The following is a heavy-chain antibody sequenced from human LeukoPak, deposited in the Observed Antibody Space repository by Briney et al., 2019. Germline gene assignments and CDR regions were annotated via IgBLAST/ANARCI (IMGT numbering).Heavy chain of an antibody. CDR3: ARYSDWKDNFDY. Sequence: SETLSLTCAVYGGSFSGYYWSWIRQPPGKGLEWIGEINHSGSTNYNPSLKSRVTISVDTSKNQFSLKLSSVTAADTAVYYCARYSDWKDNFDYWGQGTLVTVSS. J-gene: IGHJ4*02. CDR1: GGSFSGYY. CDR2: INHSGST. V-gene: IGHV4-34*01. D-gene: IGHD4-11*01.